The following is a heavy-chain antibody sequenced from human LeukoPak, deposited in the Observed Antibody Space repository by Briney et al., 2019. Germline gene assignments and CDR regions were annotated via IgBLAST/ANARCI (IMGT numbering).Heavy chain of an antibody. CDR2: ISSSSSYI. D-gene: IGHD3-10*01. CDR1: GFTFDDYA. Sequence: GGSLRLSCAASGFTFDDYAMHWVRQAPGKGLEWVSSISSSSSYIYYADSVKGRFTISRDNAKNSLYLQMNSLRAEDTAVYYCAREGTTMVRGVIPDAFDIWGQGTMVTVSS. V-gene: IGHV3-21*01. J-gene: IGHJ3*02. CDR3: AREGTTMVRGVIPDAFDI.